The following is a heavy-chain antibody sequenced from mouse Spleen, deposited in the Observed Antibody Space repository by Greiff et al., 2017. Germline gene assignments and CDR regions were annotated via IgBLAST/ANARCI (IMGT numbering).Heavy chain of an antibody. D-gene: IGHD1-2*01. CDR1: GYSITSDYA. J-gene: IGHJ2*01. CDR2: ISYSGST. Sequence: VQLKESGPGLVKPSQSLSLTCTVTGYSITSDYAWNWIRQFPGNKLEWMGYISYSGSTSYNPSLKSRISITRDTSKNQFFLQLNSVTTEDTATYYCASSGHYDGYYFDYWGQGTTLTVSS. CDR3: ASSGHYDGYYFDY. V-gene: IGHV3-2*02.